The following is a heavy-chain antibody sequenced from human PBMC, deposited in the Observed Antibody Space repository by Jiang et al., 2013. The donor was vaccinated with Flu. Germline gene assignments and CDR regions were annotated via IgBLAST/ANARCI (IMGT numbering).Heavy chain of an antibody. CDR1: GFTFSSYA. CDR3: VKALMDTAMVPYYFDY. CDR2: ISSNGGST. Sequence: VQLVESGGGLVQPGGSLRLSCSASGFTFSSYAMHWVRQAPGKGLEYVSAISSNGGSTYYADSVKGRFTISRDNSKNTLYLQMSSLRAEDTAVYYCVKALMDTAMVPYYFDYWGQGTLVTVSS. D-gene: IGHD5-18*01. V-gene: IGHV3-64D*06. J-gene: IGHJ4*02.